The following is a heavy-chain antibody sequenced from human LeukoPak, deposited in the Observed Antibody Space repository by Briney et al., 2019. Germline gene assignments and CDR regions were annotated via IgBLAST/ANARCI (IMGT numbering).Heavy chain of an antibody. V-gene: IGHV5-51*01. D-gene: IGHD1-26*01. Sequence: GESLKISCKASGYSFTSYWIGWVRQMPGKGLEWMGIIYPDDSDTRYNPSFQGQVTISADKSISTAYLQLSSRKAADTAMYYCTRQRVGAISGYYYYYYMDVWGKGTTVTVSS. CDR1: GYSFTSYW. J-gene: IGHJ6*03. CDR2: IYPDDSDT. CDR3: TRQRVGAISGYYYYYYMDV.